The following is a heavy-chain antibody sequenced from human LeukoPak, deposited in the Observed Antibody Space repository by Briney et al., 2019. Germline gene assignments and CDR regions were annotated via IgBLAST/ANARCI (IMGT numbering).Heavy chain of an antibody. V-gene: IGHV4-59*12. D-gene: IGHD5-12*01. Sequence: SETLSLTCTVSGGSISSYYWSWIRQPPGKGLEWIGYIYYSGSTNYNPSLKSRVTISVDTSKNQFSLKLSSVTAADTAVYYCARATLSGYDYATFDYWGQGILVTVSS. CDR3: ARATLSGYDYATFDY. J-gene: IGHJ4*02. CDR1: GGSISSYY. CDR2: IYYSGST.